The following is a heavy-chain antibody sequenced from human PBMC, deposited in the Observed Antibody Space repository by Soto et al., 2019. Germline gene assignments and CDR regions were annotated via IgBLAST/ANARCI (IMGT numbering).Heavy chain of an antibody. D-gene: IGHD4-4*01. Sequence: TSETLSLTCTVSGGSISSSSYYWGWIRQPPGKGLEWIGSIYYSGSTYYNPSLKSRVTISVDTSKNQFSLKLSSMTAADTAVYYCARYHPFDYSNYFDYWGQGTLVTVSS. CDR1: GGSISSSSYY. CDR3: ARYHPFDYSNYFDY. V-gene: IGHV4-39*01. CDR2: IYYSGST. J-gene: IGHJ4*02.